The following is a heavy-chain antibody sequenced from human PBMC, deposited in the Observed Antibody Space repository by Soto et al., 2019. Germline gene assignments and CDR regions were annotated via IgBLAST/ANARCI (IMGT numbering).Heavy chain of an antibody. CDR3: ARSAGGSYPPYDY. Sequence: PGESLTLSCAASGFTFSSYYMHWVRQAPGTGLEWVAVISYNGRDKYYPDFVKGRFTISRDKSKSTVYLEMNRLRAEDTAVYYCARSAGGSYPPYDYWGQGTLVTVSS. CDR2: ISYNGRDK. V-gene: IGHV3-30*04. J-gene: IGHJ4*02. CDR1: GFTFSSYY. D-gene: IGHD1-26*01.